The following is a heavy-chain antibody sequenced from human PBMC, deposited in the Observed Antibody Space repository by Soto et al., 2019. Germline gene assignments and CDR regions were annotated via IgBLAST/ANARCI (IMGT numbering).Heavy chain of an antibody. V-gene: IGHV3-74*01. CDR3: ARVLPSRGYSGYDRPYYYYYGMDV. Sequence: GGSLRLSCAASGFTFSSYWMHWVRQAPGKGLVWVSRINSDGSSTSYADSVKGRFTISRDNAKNTLYLQMNSLRAEDTAVYYCARVLPSRGYSGYDRPYYYYYGMDVWGQGTTVTVSS. J-gene: IGHJ6*02. CDR1: GFTFSSYW. CDR2: INSDGSST. D-gene: IGHD5-12*01.